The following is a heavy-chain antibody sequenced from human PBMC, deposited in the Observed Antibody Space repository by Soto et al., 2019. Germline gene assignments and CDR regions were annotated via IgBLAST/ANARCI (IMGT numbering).Heavy chain of an antibody. CDR3: VRERGITILGPGLGGRFDGMDV. D-gene: IGHD3-3*01. V-gene: IGHV3-53*01. Sequence: GGSLRLSCTASGLSVRNNYMSWVRQAPGMGLEWVSVIYNDGTTYYADSVKGRFTLSRDTSKNTLSLQMSSLRDEDTAVYYCVRERGITILGPGLGGRFDGMDVWGQGTTVTVSS. CDR1: GLSVRNNY. J-gene: IGHJ6*02. CDR2: IYNDGTT.